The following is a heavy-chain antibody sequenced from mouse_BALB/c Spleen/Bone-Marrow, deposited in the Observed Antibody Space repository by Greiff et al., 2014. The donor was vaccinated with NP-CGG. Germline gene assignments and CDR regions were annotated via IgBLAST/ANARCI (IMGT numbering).Heavy chain of an antibody. V-gene: IGHV5-6*02. CDR2: ISSGGSYT. CDR1: GFTFSNYG. D-gene: IGHD1-3*01. Sequence: DVMLVESGGDLVTPGGSLKLSCAASGFTFSNYGMSWVRQPPDKRLEWVATISSGGSYTYFPDSVKGRLTISRDNAKNTLYLQMNSLKSEDAAMYYWARLTPDYARDHWCRGTSVTVSS. CDR3: ARLTPDYARDH. J-gene: IGHJ4*01.